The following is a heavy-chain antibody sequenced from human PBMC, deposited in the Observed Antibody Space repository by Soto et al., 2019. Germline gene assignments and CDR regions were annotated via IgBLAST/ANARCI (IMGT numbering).Heavy chain of an antibody. D-gene: IGHD4-17*01. CDR3: AKGDYGDYVHFDY. CDR1: GFTFSSYG. CDR2: ISYDGSNK. Sequence: QVQLVESGGGVVQPGRSLRLSCAASGFTFSSYGMHWVRQAPGKGLEWVAVISYDGSNKYYADSVKGRVTISRDNSKNTLYLQMNSLRAEDTAVYYCAKGDYGDYVHFDYWGQGTLVTVSS. J-gene: IGHJ4*02. V-gene: IGHV3-30*18.